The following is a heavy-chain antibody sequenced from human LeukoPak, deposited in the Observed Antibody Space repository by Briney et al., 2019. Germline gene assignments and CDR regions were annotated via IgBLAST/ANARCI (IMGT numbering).Heavy chain of an antibody. CDR1: GFTFSSYG. CDR3: ARGYFGSSGYPIFQH. V-gene: IGHV3-23*01. CDR2: ISGSGGST. D-gene: IGHD3-22*01. Sequence: GGSLRLTCAASGFTFSSYGMSWVRQAPGKGLEWVSGISGSGGSTYYADSVKGRFTFSRDNAKNSLYLQMNSLRAEDTAVYYCARGYFGSSGYPIFQHWGQGTLVTVSS. J-gene: IGHJ1*01.